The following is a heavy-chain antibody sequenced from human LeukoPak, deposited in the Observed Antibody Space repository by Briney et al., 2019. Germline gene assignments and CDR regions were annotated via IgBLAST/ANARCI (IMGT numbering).Heavy chain of an antibody. D-gene: IGHD4-23*01. V-gene: IGHV3-74*01. Sequence: GGSLRLSCAASGFTSKLYWMHWVRQVPGKRPVWVSRINDDGSDTIYADSVRGRFTISRDDAKNTVYLQMNNLRAEDTAVYYCARAPYGGNSLYYFDYWGQGTLVTVSS. CDR2: INDDGSDT. J-gene: IGHJ4*02. CDR3: ARAPYGGNSLYYFDY. CDR1: GFTSKLYW.